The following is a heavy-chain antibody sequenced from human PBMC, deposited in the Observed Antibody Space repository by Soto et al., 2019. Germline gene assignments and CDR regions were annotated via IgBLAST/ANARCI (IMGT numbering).Heavy chain of an antibody. CDR2: IIPIFGNT. J-gene: IGHJ6*02. CDR3: ARGGLWFGELLSDYYYGMDV. Sequence: GASVKVSCKASGGTFSSYAISWVRQAPGQGLEWMGGIIPIFGNTGYAQKFQGRVTMTRTTSISTAYMELSSLRSEDTAVYYCARGGLWFGELLSDYYYGMDVWGQGTTVTVSS. V-gene: IGHV1-8*02. CDR1: GGTFSSYA. D-gene: IGHD3-10*01.